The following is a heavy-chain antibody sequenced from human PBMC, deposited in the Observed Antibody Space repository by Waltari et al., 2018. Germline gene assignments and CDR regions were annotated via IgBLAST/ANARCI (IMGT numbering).Heavy chain of an antibody. Sequence: EVQLVESGGGLVQPGGSVRLSCAASGLTVSSNYMSWVRQAPGKGLEWVSVIYSGGSTYYADSVKGRFTISRDNSKNTLYLQMNSLRAEDTAVYYCARSGSYYYGSGSYPYGMDVWGQGTTVTVSS. D-gene: IGHD3-10*01. CDR1: GLTVSSNY. CDR2: IYSGGST. CDR3: ARSGSYYYGSGSYPYGMDV. J-gene: IGHJ6*02. V-gene: IGHV3-66*02.